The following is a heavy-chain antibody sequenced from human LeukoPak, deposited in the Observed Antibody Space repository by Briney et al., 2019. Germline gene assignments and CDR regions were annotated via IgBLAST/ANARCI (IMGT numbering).Heavy chain of an antibody. J-gene: IGHJ5*02. CDR1: GYSINNYW. CDR2: VYPADSDI. D-gene: IGHD2-15*01. CDR3: ARQEYCSGGSCYTWFDP. V-gene: IGHV5-51*01. Sequence: GESLKISCKGSGYSINNYWIGWVRQMPGKGLEWMGIVYPADSDIRYSPSFQGQVTISADKSISTAYLQWSSLKASDTAIYYCARQEYCSGGSCYTWFDPWGQGTLVFVSS.